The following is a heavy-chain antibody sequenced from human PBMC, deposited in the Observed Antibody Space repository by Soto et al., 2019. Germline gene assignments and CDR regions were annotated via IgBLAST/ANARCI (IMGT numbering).Heavy chain of an antibody. CDR1: GYTFTGYY. V-gene: IGHV1-2*02. J-gene: IGHJ5*02. CDR3: ARNYYDSSGYYFAPYNWFDP. Sequence: GTSVKVTCKASGYTFTGYYMHWVRQAPGQGLEWMGWINPNSGGTNYAQKFQGRVTMTRDTSISTAYMELSRLRSDDTAVYYCARNYYDSSGYYFAPYNWFDPWGQGTLVTVSS. D-gene: IGHD3-22*01. CDR2: INPNSGGT.